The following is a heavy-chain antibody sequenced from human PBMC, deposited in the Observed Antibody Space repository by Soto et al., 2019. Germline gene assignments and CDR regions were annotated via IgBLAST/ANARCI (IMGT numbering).Heavy chain of an antibody. J-gene: IGHJ4*02. V-gene: IGHV3-9*02. D-gene: IGHD3-16*01. Sequence: GGSLRLSCVVSGFTSETYAMHWVRQAPGKGLEWVSGISWNSGTIGYADSLEGRFTISRDIATNSLFLQMNSLRPEDTALYYCSKGPFGGPSDSWGQGTLVTVSS. CDR1: GFTSETYA. CDR2: ISWNSGTI. CDR3: SKGPFGGPSDS.